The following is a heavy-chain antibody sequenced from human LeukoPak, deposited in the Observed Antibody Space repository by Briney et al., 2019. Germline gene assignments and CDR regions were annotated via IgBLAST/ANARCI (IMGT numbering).Heavy chain of an antibody. V-gene: IGHV1-18*01. CDR2: ISAYNGNT. CDR1: GYTFTSYG. Sequence: ASVKVSCKASGYTFTSYGISWVRQAPGQGLEWMGLISAYNGNTNYAQKLQGRVTMTTDTSTSTAYMELRSLRSDDTAVYYCAREFLNYDILTGYYFDYWGQGTLVTVSS. D-gene: IGHD3-9*01. J-gene: IGHJ4*02. CDR3: AREFLNYDILTGYYFDY.